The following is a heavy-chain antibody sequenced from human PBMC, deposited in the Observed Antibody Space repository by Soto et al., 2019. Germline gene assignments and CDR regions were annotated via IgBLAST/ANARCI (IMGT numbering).Heavy chain of an antibody. CDR1: GGSISSGGYY. J-gene: IGHJ5*02. D-gene: IGHD3-22*01. V-gene: IGHV4-61*08. CDR3: AGGGNYDGFNWFAP. Sequence: PSETLSLTCAVSGGSISSGGYYWSWIRQPPGKGLEWIGYIYYSGNTNYNPSLKSRVTISVDTSKNQFSLKLSSVTAADTAVYYWAGGGNYDGFNWFAPGGKGPLVTVSS. CDR2: IYYSGNT.